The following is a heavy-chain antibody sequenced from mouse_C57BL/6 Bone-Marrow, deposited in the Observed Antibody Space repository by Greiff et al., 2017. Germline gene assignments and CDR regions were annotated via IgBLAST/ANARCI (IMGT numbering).Heavy chain of an antibody. CDR1: GYTFTSYW. CDR3: ARRDYYGSTYYFDY. CDR2: IYPGSGST. J-gene: IGHJ2*01. V-gene: IGHV1-55*01. Sequence: QVQLQQPGAELVKPGASVKMSCKASGYTFTSYWITWVKQRPGQGLEWIGDIYPGSGSTNYNKKFKSKATLTVDTSSSTAYMQLSSLTSEDSAVYYCARRDYYGSTYYFDYWGQGTTLTVSS. D-gene: IGHD1-1*01.